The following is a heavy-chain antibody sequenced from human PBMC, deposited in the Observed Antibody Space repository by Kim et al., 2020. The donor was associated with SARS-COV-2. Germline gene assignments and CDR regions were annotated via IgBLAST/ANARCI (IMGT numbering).Heavy chain of an antibody. J-gene: IGHJ6*02. Sequence: GGSLRLSCAASGFTFSSYSMNWVRQAPGKGLEWVSYISSSSSTIYYADSVKGRFTISRDNAENSLYLQMNSLRDEDTAVYYCARDNKWELPHKYYYYYYGMDVWGQGTTVTVSS. V-gene: IGHV3-48*02. D-gene: IGHD1-26*01. CDR3: ARDNKWELPHKYYYYYYGMDV. CDR1: GFTFSSYS. CDR2: ISSSSSTI.